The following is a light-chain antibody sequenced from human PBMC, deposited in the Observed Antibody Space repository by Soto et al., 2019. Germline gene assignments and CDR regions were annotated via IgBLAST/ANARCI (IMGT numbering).Light chain of an antibody. CDR1: QSVLSRSTNKNY. J-gene: IGKJ1*01. Sequence: DVVMTQSPDSLAVSLGERATINCKYSQSVLSRSTNKNYLAWYQQKPGQPPKLLIYWAATRQSGVPDRLSGSESGKDFTLPISSLPAEDGAVCCCQTYYRTSWTLGQGTKVEL. CDR3: QTYYRTSWT. V-gene: IGKV4-1*01. CDR2: WAA.